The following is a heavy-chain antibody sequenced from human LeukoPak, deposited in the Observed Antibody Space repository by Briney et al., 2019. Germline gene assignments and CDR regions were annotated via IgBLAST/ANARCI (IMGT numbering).Heavy chain of an antibody. Sequence: GGSLRLSCAASGFTVSSNYINWVRQAPGKGLEWVSVISSGGSSYYADSVKGRFTISRDNSKNTLYLQMNSLRAEDTAVYYCARRAGAYSHPYDYWGQGTLVTVSS. CDR3: ARRAGAYSHPYDY. V-gene: IGHV3-66*04. J-gene: IGHJ4*02. D-gene: IGHD4/OR15-4a*01. CDR2: ISSGGSS. CDR1: GFTVSSNY.